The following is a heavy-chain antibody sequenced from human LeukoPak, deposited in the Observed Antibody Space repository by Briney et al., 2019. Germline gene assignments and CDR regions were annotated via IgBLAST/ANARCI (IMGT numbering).Heavy chain of an antibody. CDR2: FSGSGGST. V-gene: IGHV3-23*01. CDR1: GFTFSSYA. D-gene: IGHD6-19*01. CDR3: AKDPGRSSGWYGAFDI. Sequence: GGSLRLSCAAPGFTFSSYAMSWVRQAPGKGLEWVSAFSGSGGSTYYADSVRGRFTISRDNSKNTLYLQMNSLRAEDSAVYYCAKDPGRSSGWYGAFDIWGQGTMVTVSS. J-gene: IGHJ3*02.